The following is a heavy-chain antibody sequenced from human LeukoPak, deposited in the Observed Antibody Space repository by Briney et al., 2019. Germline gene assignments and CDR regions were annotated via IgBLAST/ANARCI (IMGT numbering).Heavy chain of an antibody. CDR2: IYNGGAT. D-gene: IGHD1-26*01. J-gene: IGHJ4*02. CDR3: VRGSSGSDYFDY. V-gene: IGHV3-66*01. CDR1: GFTVSSKY. Sequence: GGSLRLSCVASGFTVSSKYMSWVSQAPGKGLEWVSIIYNGGATYYADSVRGRFTISRDNSKNTLYLQMNNLRAEDTAVYSCVRGSSGSDYFDYWGQGTLVTVSS.